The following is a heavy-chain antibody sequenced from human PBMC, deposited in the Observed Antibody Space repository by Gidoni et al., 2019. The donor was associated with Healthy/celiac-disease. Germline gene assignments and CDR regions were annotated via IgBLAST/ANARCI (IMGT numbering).Heavy chain of an antibody. V-gene: IGHV3-7*03. J-gene: IGHJ5*02. CDR1: GFTFSSYW. Sequence: EVQLVESGGGLVQPGGSLRLSCAASGFTFSSYWMSWVRQAPGKGLEWVANIKQDGSEKYYVDSVKGRFTISRDNAKNLLYLQMNSLRAEDTAVYYCARAHDYGDYRGFDPWGQGTLVTVSS. D-gene: IGHD4-17*01. CDR2: IKQDGSEK. CDR3: ARAHDYGDYRGFDP.